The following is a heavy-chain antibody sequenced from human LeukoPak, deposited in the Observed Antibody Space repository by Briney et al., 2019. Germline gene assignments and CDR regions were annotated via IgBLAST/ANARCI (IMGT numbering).Heavy chain of an antibody. V-gene: IGHV1-69*04. CDR1: GGTFSSYA. J-gene: IGHJ4*02. D-gene: IGHD3-22*01. Sequence: SVKVSCKASGGTFSSYAISWVRQAPGRGLEWMGRIIPIFGIANYAQKFQGRVTITADKSTSTAYMELSSLRSEDTAVYYCASHQGRGYYDSSGYNYWGQGTLVTVSS. CDR2: IIPIFGIA. CDR3: ASHQGRGYYDSSGYNY.